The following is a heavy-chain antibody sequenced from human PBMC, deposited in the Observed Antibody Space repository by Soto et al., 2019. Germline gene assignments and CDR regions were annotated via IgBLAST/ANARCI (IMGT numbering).Heavy chain of an antibody. CDR3: ASWVVRGVVTNYFDY. J-gene: IGHJ4*02. CDR2: IYYSGNT. V-gene: IGHV4-30-4*01. D-gene: IGHD3-10*01. CDR1: GGSISSGDYY. Sequence: SETLSLTCTVSGGSISSGDYYWSWIRQPPGKGLEWIGYIYYSGNTFYNPSLKSRVTVSVDTSKNQFSLKLSSVTAADTAVYYCASWVVRGVVTNYFDYWGQGTLVTVSS.